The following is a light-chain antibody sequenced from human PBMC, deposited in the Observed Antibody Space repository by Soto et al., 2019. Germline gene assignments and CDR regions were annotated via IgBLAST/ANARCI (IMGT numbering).Light chain of an antibody. CDR1: QGIRSD. Sequence: IQLTQSPSSLSASVGDRVIITCRASQGIRSDFAWFQQKPGKAPKLLIYLASTLQSGVPSRFSGSGSGTEFTLTISSLQPEDFATYYCQHLNSYPITFGQGTRLE. CDR3: QHLNSYPIT. V-gene: IGKV1-9*01. CDR2: LAS. J-gene: IGKJ5*01.